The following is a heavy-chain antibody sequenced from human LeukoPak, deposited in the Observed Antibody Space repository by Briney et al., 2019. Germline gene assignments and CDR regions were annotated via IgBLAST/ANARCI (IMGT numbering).Heavy chain of an antibody. CDR3: ARLTGNSDGYYYYGMDV. V-gene: IGHV1-2*02. Sequence: GASVKVPCKASGYTFTGYYMHWVRQAPGQGLEWMGWINPNSGGTNYAQKFQGRVTMTRDTSISTAYMVLSRLRSDDTAVYYCARLTGNSDGYYYYGMDVWGQGTTVTVSS. CDR1: GYTFTGYY. J-gene: IGHJ6*02. CDR2: INPNSGGT. D-gene: IGHD2-8*02.